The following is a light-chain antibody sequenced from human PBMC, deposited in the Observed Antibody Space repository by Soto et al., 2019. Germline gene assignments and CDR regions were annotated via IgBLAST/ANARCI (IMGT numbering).Light chain of an antibody. CDR2: DTS. CDR1: TGAVTSGHY. Sequence: QAVVTQEPSLTVSPGGPVTLTCGSSTGAVTSGHYPYWFQQKPGQAPRTLIYDTSNKHSWTPARFSGSLLGGKAALTLSGAQPEDEAEYYCWLSYSGARRVFGGGTKLTVL. V-gene: IGLV7-46*01. CDR3: WLSYSGARRV. J-gene: IGLJ2*01.